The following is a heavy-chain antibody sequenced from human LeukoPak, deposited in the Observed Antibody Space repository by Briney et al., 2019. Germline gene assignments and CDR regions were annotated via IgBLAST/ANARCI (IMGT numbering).Heavy chain of an antibody. CDR3: ARAGEIAAAGTLYNWVDP. V-gene: IGHV1-2*02. D-gene: IGHD6-13*01. Sequence: ASVKVSCKASGYTFTGYYIHWVRQAPGQGLEWMGWINPNSGGTNYAQKFQGRVTMTRDTSISTAYMELSRLRSDDTAVYYCARAGEIAAAGTLYNWVDPWGQGTLVTVSS. CDR1: GYTFTGYY. J-gene: IGHJ5*02. CDR2: INPNSGGT.